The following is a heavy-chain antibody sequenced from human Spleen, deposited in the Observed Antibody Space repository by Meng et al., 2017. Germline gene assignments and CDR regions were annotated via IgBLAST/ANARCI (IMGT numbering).Heavy chain of an antibody. J-gene: IGHJ4*02. CDR1: GFTFSSYS. V-gene: IGHV3-53*01. CDR3: ARFGPTGTLDY. CDR2: IYGSDFT. D-gene: IGHD1-1*01. Sequence: VQLVESGGGLFKPGGSLRRSCAASGFTFSSYSMNWVRQAPGKGLEWVSVIYGSDFTNYADSVKGRFTISRDDSKSTLYLQMNNLRDEDTAVYYCARFGPTGTLDYWGQGTLVTVSS.